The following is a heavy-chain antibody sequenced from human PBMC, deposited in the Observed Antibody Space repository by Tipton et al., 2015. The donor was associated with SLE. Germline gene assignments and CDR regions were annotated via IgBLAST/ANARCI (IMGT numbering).Heavy chain of an antibody. CDR1: GGSISTSSYY. CDR2: IDHTGST. D-gene: IGHD3-22*01. V-gene: IGHV4-39*07. J-gene: IGHJ4*02. CDR3: ASRAAYDSSAYYTRRIF. Sequence: TLSLTCAVSGGSISTSSYYWGWIRQPPGKGLEWIGEIDHTGSTTYNPSLKSRVIISLDKSKNQFSLELHSVTAADTAVYFCASRAAYDSSAYYTRRIFWGQGTLVTVSS.